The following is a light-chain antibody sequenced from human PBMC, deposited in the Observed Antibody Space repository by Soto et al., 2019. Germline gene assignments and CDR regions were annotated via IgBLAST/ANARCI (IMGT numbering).Light chain of an antibody. V-gene: IGKV1-39*01. Sequence: DIQMTQSPSSLSASVGDRVTITCRASQCISSYLNWYQQKPGKARKLLIYAASSLQSGVPSRFSGSGSGTDFTLTISSLQPEDFATYYCQQSYSTLGLTFGGGTKVEIK. CDR1: QCISSY. J-gene: IGKJ4*01. CDR3: QQSYSTLGLT. CDR2: AAS.